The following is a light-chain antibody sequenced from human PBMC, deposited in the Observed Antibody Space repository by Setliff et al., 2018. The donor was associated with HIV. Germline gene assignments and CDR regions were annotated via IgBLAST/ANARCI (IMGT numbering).Light chain of an antibody. CDR3: CSYAGSSTYV. CDR1: SSDVGSYNL. V-gene: IGLV2-23*02. CDR2: EVS. Sequence: QSVLTQPASVSGSPGQSITISCTGTSSDVGSYNLVSWYQQHPGKAPQLIIYEVSKRPSGVSNRFSGSKSGNTASPTISGLQAEDEADYYCCSYAGSSTYVFGTGTRSPS. J-gene: IGLJ1*01.